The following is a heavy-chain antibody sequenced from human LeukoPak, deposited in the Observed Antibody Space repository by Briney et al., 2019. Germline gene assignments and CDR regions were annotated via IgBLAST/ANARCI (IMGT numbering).Heavy chain of an antibody. CDR1: GGSISNYY. V-gene: IGHV4-4*07. D-gene: IGHD3-10*01. CDR2: IYARGNT. Sequence: PSETLSLTCTVSGGSISNYYWSWIRQPAGKGLEWIGLIYARGNTNYNPSLKSRVTISVDTSKNQFSLKLSSVTAADTAVYYCARNRYYYGSGSYGVPNWFDPWGQGTLVIVSS. J-gene: IGHJ5*02. CDR3: ARNRYYYGSGSYGVPNWFDP.